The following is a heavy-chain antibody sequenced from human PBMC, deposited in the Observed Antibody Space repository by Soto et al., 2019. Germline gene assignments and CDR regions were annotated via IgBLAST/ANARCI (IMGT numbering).Heavy chain of an antibody. Sequence: QLQLQESGSGLVKPSQTLSLTCAVSGGSISSGGYSWSWIRQPPGNGLEWIGYIYHSGSTYYNPTLKSRVTISVDRSKNQFSLKLSSVTAADTAVYYCAGVVAAIALYWFDPWGQGTMVTVSS. D-gene: IGHD2-15*01. CDR2: IYHSGST. J-gene: IGHJ5*02. CDR1: GGSISSGGYS. V-gene: IGHV4-30-2*01. CDR3: AGVVAAIALYWFDP.